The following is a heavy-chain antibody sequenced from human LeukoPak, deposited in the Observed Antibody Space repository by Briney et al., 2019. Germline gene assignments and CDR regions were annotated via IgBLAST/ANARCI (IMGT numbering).Heavy chain of an antibody. CDR3: ARVPGRSYSGSYPLDY. V-gene: IGHV4-34*01. CDR2: INHSGSA. D-gene: IGHD1-26*01. J-gene: IGHJ4*02. CDR1: GGSFNGYY. Sequence: SETLSLTCAVYGGSFNGYYWSWIRQAPGKGLEWIGEINHSGSAKYNPSLKSRVTISVDTSKNQFSLKLSSVTAADTAVYYCARVPGRSYSGSYPLDYWGQGTLVTVSS.